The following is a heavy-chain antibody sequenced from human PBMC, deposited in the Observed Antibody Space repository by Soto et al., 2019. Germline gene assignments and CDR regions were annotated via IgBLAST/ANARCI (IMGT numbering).Heavy chain of an antibody. Sequence: PGGSLRLSCAASGFTFSSYSMNWVRQAPGKGLEWVSFISSSSSTIYYADSVKGRFTISRDNAKNSLYLQMNSLRDEDTAVYYCARERTYYDFWIGLPDYWGQGTLVTVSS. D-gene: IGHD3-3*01. J-gene: IGHJ4*02. CDR2: ISSSSSTI. CDR1: GFTFSSYS. V-gene: IGHV3-48*02. CDR3: ARERTYYDFWIGLPDY.